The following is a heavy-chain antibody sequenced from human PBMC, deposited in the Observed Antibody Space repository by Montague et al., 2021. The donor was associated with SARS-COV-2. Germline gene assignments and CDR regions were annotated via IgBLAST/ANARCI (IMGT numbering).Heavy chain of an antibody. CDR1: GGSISSSNW. D-gene: IGHD6-19*01. CDR2: IYHRGST. J-gene: IGHJ6*02. CDR3: ARVTSSGWYGYYSYGMDF. Sequence: SETLSLTCAVYGGSISSSNWWRWVRQPPGKGLGWIGEIYHRGSTNYNPSIKSRVTISVDKSKNQFSLKLSSVTAADTAVYYCARVTSSGWYGYYSYGMDFWGQGTTVTVSS. V-gene: IGHV4-4*02.